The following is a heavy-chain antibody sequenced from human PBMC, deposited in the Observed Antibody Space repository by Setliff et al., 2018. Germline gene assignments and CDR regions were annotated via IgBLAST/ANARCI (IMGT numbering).Heavy chain of an antibody. CDR3: AGDPPQSGYAFDV. CDR1: GFTFSNYW. J-gene: IGHJ3*01. Sequence: GGSLRLSCTASGFTFSNYWMTWVRQAPGKGLEWVAVIWHDGGNRYHADSVKGRFTISRDNSKNTLYLQMNSLRAEDTAVYYCAGDPPQSGYAFDVWGQGTLVTVSS. CDR2: IWHDGGNR. V-gene: IGHV3-33*08. D-gene: IGHD5-18*01.